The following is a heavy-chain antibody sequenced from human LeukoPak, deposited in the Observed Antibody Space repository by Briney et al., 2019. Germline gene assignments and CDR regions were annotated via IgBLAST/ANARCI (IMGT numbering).Heavy chain of an antibody. V-gene: IGHV3-21*01. CDR2: ISSSSSYI. CDR3: ARDGSMVRGVIGY. CDR1: GFTFSSYS. D-gene: IGHD3-10*01. Sequence: GGSLRLSCAASGFTFSSYSMNWVRQAPGKGPEWVSSISSSSSYIYYADSVKGRFTISRDNAKNSLYLQMNSLRAEDTAVYYCARDGSMVRGVIGYWGQGTLVTVSS. J-gene: IGHJ4*02.